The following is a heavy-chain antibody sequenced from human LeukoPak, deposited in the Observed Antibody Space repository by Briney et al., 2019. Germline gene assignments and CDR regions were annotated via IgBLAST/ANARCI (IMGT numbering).Heavy chain of an antibody. D-gene: IGHD6-13*01. J-gene: IGHJ5*02. CDR2: ISGSGGST. V-gene: IGHV3-23*01. CDR1: GFTFSSYA. CDR3: VKDRGSSSWYYNWFDP. Sequence: GGSLRLSCAASGFTFSSYAMSWVRQAPGKGLEWVSAISGSGGSTYYADSVKGRFTISRDNSKNTLYLQMNSLRAEDTAVYYCVKDRGSSSWYYNWFDPWGQGTLVTVSS.